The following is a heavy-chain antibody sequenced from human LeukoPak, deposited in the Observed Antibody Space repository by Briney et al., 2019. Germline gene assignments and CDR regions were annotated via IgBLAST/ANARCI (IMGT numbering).Heavy chain of an antibody. Sequence: TGGSLRLSRAASGFTFSSYWMSWVRQAPGKGLEWVANIKQDGSEKYYVDSLKGRFTVSRDNANNSLSLQMNSLRADDTAVYYCARDLDLRFRTYFYMDVWGKGTTVTVSS. CDR3: ARDLDLRFRTYFYMDV. V-gene: IGHV3-7*01. J-gene: IGHJ6*03. CDR1: GFTFSSYW. CDR2: IKQDGSEK. D-gene: IGHD3-3*01.